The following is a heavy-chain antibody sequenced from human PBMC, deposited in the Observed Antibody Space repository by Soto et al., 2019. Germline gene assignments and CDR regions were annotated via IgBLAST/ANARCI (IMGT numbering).Heavy chain of an antibody. CDR3: ARFDPGYDSSGYYLRDAFDI. V-gene: IGHV1-69*13. Sequence: ASVKVSCKASGGTFSSYAISWVRQAPGQGLEWMGGIIPIFGTANYAQKFQGRVTITADESTSTAYMELSSLRSEDTAVYYCARFDPGYDSSGYYLRDAFDIWGQGTMFTVSS. CDR2: IIPIFGTA. CDR1: GGTFSSYA. D-gene: IGHD3-22*01. J-gene: IGHJ3*02.